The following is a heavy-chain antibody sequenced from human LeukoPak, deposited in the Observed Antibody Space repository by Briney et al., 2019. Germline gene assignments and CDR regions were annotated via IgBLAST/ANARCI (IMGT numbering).Heavy chain of an antibody. D-gene: IGHD6-19*01. CDR3: ARGLAVYSSGWYNAGGAFDI. Sequence: ASVKGSCKASGYTFTSYDINWVRQATGQGLEWMGWMNPNSGNTGYAQKFQGRVTMTRNTSISTAYMELSSLRSEDTAVYYCARGLAVYSSGWYNAGGAFDIWGQGTMVTVSS. V-gene: IGHV1-8*01. CDR2: MNPNSGNT. J-gene: IGHJ3*02. CDR1: GYTFTSYD.